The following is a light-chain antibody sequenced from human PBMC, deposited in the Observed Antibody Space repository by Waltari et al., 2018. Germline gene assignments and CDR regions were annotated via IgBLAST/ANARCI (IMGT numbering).Light chain of an antibody. CDR3: QQHYISRT. CDR1: QSVLYNSNNKNY. V-gene: IGKV4-1*01. Sequence: DIVMTQSPNSLAVSLGERATINCKSSQSVLYNSNNKNYLAWYQQKPGQSPKLVIYWASTRESGVPDRVSGSGSGTDFTLSISSLQAEDVAVYYCQQHYISRTFGQGTRVEIK. J-gene: IGKJ1*01. CDR2: WAS.